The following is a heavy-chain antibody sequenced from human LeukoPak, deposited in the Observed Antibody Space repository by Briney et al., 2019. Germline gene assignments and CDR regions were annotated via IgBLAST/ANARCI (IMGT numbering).Heavy chain of an antibody. CDR3: ARGRFYVWGSYRFDY. V-gene: IGHV4-34*01. CDR1: GGSFSGYY. CDR2: INHSGST. J-gene: IGHJ4*02. D-gene: IGHD3-16*02. Sequence: SETLSLTCAVYGGSFSGYYWSWIRQPPGKGLEWIGEINHSGSTNYNPSLKSRVTMSVDTSKNQFSLKLSSVTAADTAVYYCARGRFYVWGSYRFDYWGQGTLVTVSS.